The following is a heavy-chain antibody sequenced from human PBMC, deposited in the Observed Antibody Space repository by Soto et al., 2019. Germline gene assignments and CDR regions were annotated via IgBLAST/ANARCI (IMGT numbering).Heavy chain of an antibody. V-gene: IGHV3-53*01. CDR1: GFTVSSNY. CDR2: IYSGGST. D-gene: IGHD2-2*01. J-gene: IGHJ6*02. Sequence: GGSLRLSCAASGFTVSSNYMSWVRQAPGKGLEWVSVIYSGGSTYYADSVKGRFTISRDNSKNTLYLQMNSLRAEDTAVYYCARDLSSLTERSSYGMDVWGQGTTVTVSS. CDR3: ARDLSSLTERSSYGMDV.